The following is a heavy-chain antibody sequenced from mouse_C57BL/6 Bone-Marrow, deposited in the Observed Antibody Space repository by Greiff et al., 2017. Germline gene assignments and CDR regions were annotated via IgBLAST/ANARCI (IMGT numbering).Heavy chain of an antibody. CDR3: ARHYGSRRTAMDY. V-gene: IGHV5-17*01. D-gene: IGHD1-1*01. CDR2: ISSGSSTI. CDR1: GFTFSDYG. Sequence: EVMLVESGGGLVKPGGSLKLSCAASGFTFSDYGMHWVRQAPEKGLEWVAYISSGSSTIYYADTVKGRFTISRDNAKNTLFLQMTSLRSEDTAMYYCARHYGSRRTAMDYWGQGTSVTVSS. J-gene: IGHJ4*01.